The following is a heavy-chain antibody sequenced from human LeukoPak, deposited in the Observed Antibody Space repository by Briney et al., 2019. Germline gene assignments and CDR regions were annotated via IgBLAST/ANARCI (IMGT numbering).Heavy chain of an antibody. CDR2: IDPSDSYT. CDR3: ARPPTYYYDSSGVT. CDR1: GYRFTSYW. V-gene: IGHV5-10-1*01. D-gene: IGHD3-22*01. J-gene: IGHJ5*02. Sequence: GEFLKTSLKGSGYRFTSYWISRVRPLPGKGLEWVGRIDPSDSYTNYSPSFQGHVTISADKSTNTAYLQWSSLKASDTAMYYCARPPTYYYDSSGVTWGQGTLVTVSS.